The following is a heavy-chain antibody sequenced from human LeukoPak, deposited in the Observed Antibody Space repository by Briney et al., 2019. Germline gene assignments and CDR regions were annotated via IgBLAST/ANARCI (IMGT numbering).Heavy chain of an antibody. CDR2: IYSGGST. D-gene: IGHD6-13*01. Sequence: TGGSLRLSCAASGFTVSRNYMSWVRQAPGKGLEWVSVIYSGGSTYADSVKGRFTISRDNSKNALYLQMNSLRAEDTAVYYCAREYSSSWFIFDYWGQGTLATVSS. CDR1: GFTVSRNY. V-gene: IGHV3-66*01. J-gene: IGHJ4*02. CDR3: AREYSSSWFIFDY.